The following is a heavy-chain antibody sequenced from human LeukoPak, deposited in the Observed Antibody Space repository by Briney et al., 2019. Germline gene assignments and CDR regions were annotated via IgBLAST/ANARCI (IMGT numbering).Heavy chain of an antibody. V-gene: IGHV3-74*01. Sequence: AGGSLRPSCAASGFTFSSYWMHWVRQAPGKGLVWVSRINSDGSSTSYADSVKGRFTISRENAKNSLYLQMNSLRAGDTAVYYCARADVDTEGFDIWGQGTMVTVSS. CDR2: INSDGSST. CDR3: ARADVDTEGFDI. CDR1: GFTFSSYW. J-gene: IGHJ3*02. D-gene: IGHD5-18*01.